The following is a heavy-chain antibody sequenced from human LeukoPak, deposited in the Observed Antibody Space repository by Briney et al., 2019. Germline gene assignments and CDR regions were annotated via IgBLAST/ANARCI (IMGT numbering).Heavy chain of an antibody. CDR3: VREYCSSTSCYPDY. V-gene: IGHV3-48*03. CDR2: ISGSGGTT. Sequence: GGSLRLSCAASGFTFSTYAMNWVRQAPGKGLEWMSYISGSGGTTYYADSVKGRFTISRDKAKNSLYLQMNSLRDEDTAVYYCVREYCSSTSCYPDYWGQGTLVTVSS. D-gene: IGHD2-2*01. J-gene: IGHJ4*02. CDR1: GFTFSTYA.